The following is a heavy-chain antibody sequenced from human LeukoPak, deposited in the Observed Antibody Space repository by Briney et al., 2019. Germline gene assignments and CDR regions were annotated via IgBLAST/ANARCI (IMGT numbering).Heavy chain of an antibody. J-gene: IGHJ4*02. CDR1: GYTFSNYY. D-gene: IGHD1-7*01. Sequence: GASVKVSCKASGYTFSNYYMHWVRQAPGQGLEWMGLINPKSGGTKYEQKFQGRVTMTKDTSISTAYMELSSLRSDDTAVYYCARDRNWNYDYWGQGTLVTVSS. CDR2: INPKSGGT. V-gene: IGHV1-2*02. CDR3: ARDRNWNYDY.